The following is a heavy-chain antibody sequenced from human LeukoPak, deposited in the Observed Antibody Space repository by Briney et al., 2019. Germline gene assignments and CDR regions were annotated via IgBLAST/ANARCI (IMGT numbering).Heavy chain of an antibody. V-gene: IGHV4-39*01. CDR1: GGSISSSSYY. CDR3: AKQGPDILTGYYYYYYIDV. Sequence: SETLSLTCTVSGGSISSSSYYWGWIRQPPGKGLEWIGTFYYSGSTYYNPSLKSRVTISVDTSKNQFSLKLSSVTAADTAVYYCAKQGPDILTGYYYYYYIDVWGKGTTVTVSS. CDR2: FYYSGST. D-gene: IGHD3-9*01. J-gene: IGHJ6*03.